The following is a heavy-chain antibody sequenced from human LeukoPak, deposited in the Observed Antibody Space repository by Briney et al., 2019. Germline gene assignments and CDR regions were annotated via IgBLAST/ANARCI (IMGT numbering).Heavy chain of an antibody. D-gene: IGHD6-13*01. CDR3: ARVGYSSSWYLSWFDP. Sequence: AAPVKVSCKASGYTFTGYYMHWVRQAPGQGLEWMGWINPNSGGTNYAQKFQGRVTMTRDTSISTAYMELSRLRSDDTAVYYCARVGYSSSWYLSWFDPWGQGTLVTVSS. CDR1: GYTFTGYY. CDR2: INPNSGGT. J-gene: IGHJ5*02. V-gene: IGHV1-2*02.